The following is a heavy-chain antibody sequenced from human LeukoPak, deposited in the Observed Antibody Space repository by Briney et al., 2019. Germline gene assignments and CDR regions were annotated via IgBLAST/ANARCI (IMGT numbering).Heavy chain of an antibody. CDR3: AKDSSGYYSIPVPFDY. Sequence: GGSLRLSCAASGFTFSSYAMGWVRQAPGKGLEWVSAISGSGGSTYYADSVKGRFTISRDNSKNTLYLQMNSLRAEDTAVYYCAKDSSGYYSIPVPFDYWGQGTLVTVSA. CDR1: GFTFSSYA. V-gene: IGHV3-23*01. J-gene: IGHJ4*02. D-gene: IGHD3-22*01. CDR2: ISGSGGST.